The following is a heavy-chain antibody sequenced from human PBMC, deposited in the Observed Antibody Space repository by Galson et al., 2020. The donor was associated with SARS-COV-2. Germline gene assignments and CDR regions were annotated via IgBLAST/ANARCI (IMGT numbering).Heavy chain of an antibody. D-gene: IGHD2-2*01. V-gene: IGHV4-31*03. CDR3: ARAAPGGVVVPGGDWFDP. Sequence: SETLSLTCTVSGGSISSGGYYWSWIRQHPGKGLEWIGYIYYSGSTYYNPSLKSRVTISVDTSKNQFSLKLSSVTAADTAVYYCARAAPGGVVVPGGDWFDPWGQGTLVTVSS. CDR1: GGSISSGGYY. J-gene: IGHJ5*02. CDR2: IYYSGST.